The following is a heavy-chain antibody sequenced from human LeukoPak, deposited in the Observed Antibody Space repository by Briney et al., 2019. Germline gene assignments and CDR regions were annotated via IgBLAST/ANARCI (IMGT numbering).Heavy chain of an antibody. D-gene: IGHD3-16*01. CDR2: INQSGST. V-gene: IGHV4-34*01. CDR1: GGSFSGYY. J-gene: IGHJ4*02. Sequence: SEALSLTCAVCGGSFSGYYWSWLRQPPGKGLEWIGEINQSGSTHYNPSLKSRVTISVDPSKNQFSLKPSSVTAADPAVYYCARVAYNFDYWGQGTLVTVSS. CDR3: ARVAYNFDY.